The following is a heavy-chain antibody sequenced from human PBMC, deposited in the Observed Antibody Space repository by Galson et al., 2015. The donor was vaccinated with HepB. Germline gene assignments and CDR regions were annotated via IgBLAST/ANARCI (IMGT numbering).Heavy chain of an antibody. Sequence: SLRLSCAASGFTFSSHAMSWVRQAPGKGLEWVSGISGSGGSTHCADSVKGRFTISRDNAKNTLYLQMNSLRAEDTAVYYCAKDMERLGAGDHVDYWGQGTLVTVSS. V-gene: IGHV3-23*01. CDR3: AKDMERLGAGDHVDY. D-gene: IGHD1-26*01. CDR1: GFTFSSHA. CDR2: ISGSGGST. J-gene: IGHJ4*02.